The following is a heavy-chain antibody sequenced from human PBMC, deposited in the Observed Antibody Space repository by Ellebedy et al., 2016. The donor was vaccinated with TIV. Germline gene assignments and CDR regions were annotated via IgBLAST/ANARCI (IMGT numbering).Heavy chain of an antibody. CDR2: ISSTSTYT. CDR1: EFTFSTYS. CDR3: ARGTHYYWFGMDV. Sequence: GESLKISCAASEFTFSTYSMNWVRQAPGKGLEWVSSISSTSTYTFYADSVKGRFTIYRDNAKESLYLQMNSLTAEDTAVYYCARGTHYYWFGMDVWGQGTTVTVSS. J-gene: IGHJ6*02. V-gene: IGHV3-21*01.